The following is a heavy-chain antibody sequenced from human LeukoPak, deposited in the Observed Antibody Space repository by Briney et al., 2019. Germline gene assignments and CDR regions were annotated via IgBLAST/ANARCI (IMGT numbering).Heavy chain of an antibody. D-gene: IGHD3-22*01. J-gene: IGHJ4*02. CDR1: GFPISSNY. Sequence: PGGSLRLSCAASGFPISSNYMSSVRQAPRKGLERVSVIYSGGSTYYADSVKGRFTISRDNSKNTLYLQMNSLRAEDTAVYYCARVFYDSSGYYFDYWGQGTLVTVSS. CDR3: ARVFYDSSGYYFDY. V-gene: IGHV3-53*01. CDR2: IYSGGST.